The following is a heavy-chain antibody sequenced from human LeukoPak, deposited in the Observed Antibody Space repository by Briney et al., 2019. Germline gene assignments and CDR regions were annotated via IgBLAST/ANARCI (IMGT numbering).Heavy chain of an antibody. V-gene: IGHV4-61*02. Sequence: SETLSLTCTVSGGSISSGSYYWSWIRQPAGKGLEWIGRIYTSGSTNYNPSLKSRVTISVDTSKNQFSLKLSSVTAADTAVYYWARGGAAAGDFDYWGQGTLVTVSS. D-gene: IGHD6-13*01. CDR1: GGSISSGSYY. J-gene: IGHJ4*02. CDR3: ARGGAAAGDFDY. CDR2: IYTSGST.